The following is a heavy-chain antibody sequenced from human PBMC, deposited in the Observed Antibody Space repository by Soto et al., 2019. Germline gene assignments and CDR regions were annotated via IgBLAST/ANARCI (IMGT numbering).Heavy chain of an antibody. D-gene: IGHD2-21*01. CDR2: ISASSSTI. CDR3: TSRSLHCGGDCFGS. V-gene: IGHV3-48*02. J-gene: IGHJ5*01. Sequence: PGGSLRLSCAASGFSFSTYSMNWVRQAPGSGLEWVSYISASSSTIHYADSVKGRFTVSRDNANHSLFLQMDSLRDEDTAVYYCTSRSLHCGGDCFGSSGQGVLVTVSS. CDR1: GFSFSTYS.